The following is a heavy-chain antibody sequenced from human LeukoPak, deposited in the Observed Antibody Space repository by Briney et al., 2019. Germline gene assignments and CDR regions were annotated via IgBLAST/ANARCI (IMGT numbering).Heavy chain of an antibody. CDR3: ARDPSNVRYYYYYMDV. Sequence: VASVKVSCKASGYTFTGYYMHWVRQAPGQGLEWMGWINPNSGGTNYAQKFQGRVTMTRDTSISTAYMELSRLRSDDTAVYYCARDPSNVRYYYYYMDVWGKGTTVTISS. CDR1: GYTFTGYY. V-gene: IGHV1-2*02. D-gene: IGHD4-11*01. CDR2: INPNSGGT. J-gene: IGHJ6*03.